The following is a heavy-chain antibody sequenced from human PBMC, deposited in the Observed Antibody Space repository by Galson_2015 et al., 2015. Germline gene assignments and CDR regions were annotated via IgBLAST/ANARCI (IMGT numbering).Heavy chain of an antibody. Sequence: SLRLSCAASGFTFSSYAMHWVRQAPGKGLEWVAVISYDGSNKYYADSVKGRFTISRDNSKNTLHLQMNSLRAEDTAVYYCARGTTLEVAGQLIDYWGQGTLVTVSS. J-gene: IGHJ4*02. CDR3: ARGTTLEVAGQLIDY. V-gene: IGHV3-30-3*01. CDR1: GFTFSSYA. CDR2: ISYDGSNK. D-gene: IGHD6-19*01.